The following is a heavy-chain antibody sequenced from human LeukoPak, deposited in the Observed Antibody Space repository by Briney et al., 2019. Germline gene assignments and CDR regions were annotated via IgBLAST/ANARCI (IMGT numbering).Heavy chain of an antibody. CDR3: AREHYDVGYWYFDL. J-gene: IGHJ2*01. Sequence: ASVKVSCKTSGYTFTSLDINWVRQATGQGLEWMGWMNPNSGNTGYAQKFQGRVTMTRNTSISTAYMELSSLRSEDTAVYYCAREHYDVGYWYFDLWGRGTLVTVSS. V-gene: IGHV1-8*01. D-gene: IGHD5-12*01. CDR2: MNPNSGNT. CDR1: GYTFTSLD.